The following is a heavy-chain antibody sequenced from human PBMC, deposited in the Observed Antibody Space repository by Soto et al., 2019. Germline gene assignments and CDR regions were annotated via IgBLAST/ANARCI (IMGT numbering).Heavy chain of an antibody. Sequence: SETLSLTCTVSDGSISGYYWSWIRQPPGKGLEWIGYIHYSGSTNYNPSLKSRVAVSLDTSKNQFSLKLSSVTAADTAVYFCARVRGYMDAFPFPYWGPGNLVTVS. D-gene: IGHD5-18*01. CDR3: ARVRGYMDAFPFPY. V-gene: IGHV4-59*01. CDR2: IHYSGST. CDR1: DGSISGYY. J-gene: IGHJ4*02.